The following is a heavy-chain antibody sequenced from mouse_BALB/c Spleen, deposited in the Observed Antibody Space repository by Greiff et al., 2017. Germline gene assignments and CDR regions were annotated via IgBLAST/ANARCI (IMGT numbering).Heavy chain of an antibody. V-gene: IGHV1S29*02. Sequence: EVQLQQSGPELVKPGASVKISCKASGYTFTDYNMHWVKQSHGKSLEWIGYIYPYNGGTGYNQKFKSKATLTVDNSSSTAYMELRSLTSEDSAVYYCARPPHYGNNFDYWGQGTTLTVSS. CDR1: GYTFTDYN. D-gene: IGHD2-1*01. J-gene: IGHJ2*01. CDR2: IYPYNGGT. CDR3: ARPPHYGNNFDY.